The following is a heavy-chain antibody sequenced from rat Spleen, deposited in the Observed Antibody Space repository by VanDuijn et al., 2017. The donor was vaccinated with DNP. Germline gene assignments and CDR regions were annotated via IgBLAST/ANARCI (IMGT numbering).Heavy chain of an antibody. D-gene: IGHD1-3*01. V-gene: IGHV5-46*01. J-gene: IGHJ1*01. CDR1: GFTFSNFP. CDR3: STADYGSAYWYFDF. Sequence: EVQLVESGGGLVQPGRSMKLSCAASGFTFSNFPMAWVRQAPTKSLEWVATIDTTGGSTFYRDSVRGRFTISRDNAKTTPYLQMNSLRSEDTATYYCSTADYGSAYWYFDFWGPGTMVTVSS. CDR2: IDTTGGST.